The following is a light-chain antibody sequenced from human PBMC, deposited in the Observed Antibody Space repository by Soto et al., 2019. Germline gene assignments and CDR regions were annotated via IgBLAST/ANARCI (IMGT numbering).Light chain of an antibody. CDR1: SSYVGGSNF. CDR3: VSYTSSTTYV. J-gene: IGLJ1*01. CDR2: DVA. Sequence: QAAMTQPAPETDSPGQPITISCTGTSSYVGGSNFVSWYQQHPGKPPKLIIYDVANRPSGVSNRFSGSKSGSTASLIISRLQTEDEADYYCVSYTSSTTYVLGTGTTVPVL. V-gene: IGLV2-14*03.